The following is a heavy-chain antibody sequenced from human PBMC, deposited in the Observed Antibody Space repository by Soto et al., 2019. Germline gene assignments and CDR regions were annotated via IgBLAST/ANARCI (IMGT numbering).Heavy chain of an antibody. V-gene: IGHV3-74*01. CDR2: TSPAGSST. CDR1: GFTVSSYW. CDR3: TRVYGDYGTLSDY. J-gene: IGHJ4*02. Sequence: LRLSCAASGFTVSSYWMHWVRQAPGKGLVWVSRTSPAGSSTYYADSVRGRFTISRDNAKNSLYLQMNSLRAEDTAAYYCTRVYGDYGTLSDYWGRGTLVTVSS. D-gene: IGHD4-17*01.